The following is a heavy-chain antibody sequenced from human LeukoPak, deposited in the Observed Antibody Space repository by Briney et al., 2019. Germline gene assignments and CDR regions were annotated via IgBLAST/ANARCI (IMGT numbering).Heavy chain of an antibody. CDR2: INAGNGNT. D-gene: IGHD3-10*01. CDR3: ARNKWFGELPFDY. Sequence: APVKVSCKASGYTFTSYAMHWVRQAPGQRLEWMGWINAGNGNTKYSQKFQGRVTITRDTSASTAYMELSSLRSEDTAVYYCARNKWFGELPFDYWGQGTLVTVSS. V-gene: IGHV1-3*01. J-gene: IGHJ4*02. CDR1: GYTFTSYA.